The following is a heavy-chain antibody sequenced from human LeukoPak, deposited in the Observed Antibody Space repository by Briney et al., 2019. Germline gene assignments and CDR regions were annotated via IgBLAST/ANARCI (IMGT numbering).Heavy chain of an antibody. CDR3: AAKSRGYGSGSYYWLDDAFDI. CDR2: ISAYNGNT. D-gene: IGHD3-10*01. Sequence: ASVKVSCKASGYTFTSYGISWVRQAPGQGLEWMGWISAYNGNTNYAQKLQGRVTMTTDTSTSTAYMELRSLRSEDTAVYYCAAKSRGYGSGSYYWLDDAFDIWGQGTMVTVSS. CDR1: GYTFTSYG. J-gene: IGHJ3*02. V-gene: IGHV1-18*01.